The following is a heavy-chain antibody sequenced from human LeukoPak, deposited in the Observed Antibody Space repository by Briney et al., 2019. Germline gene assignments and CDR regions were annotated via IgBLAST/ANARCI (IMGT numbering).Heavy chain of an antibody. CDR3: ARGPYYYYMDV. V-gene: IGHV4-59*12. CDR1: GGSFSGYY. Sequence: SETLSLTCAVYGGSFSGYYWSWIRQPPGKGLEWIGYIYYSGSTYYNPSLKSRVTISVDTSKNQFSLKLSSVTAADTAVYYCARGPYYYYMDVWGKGTTVTVSS. J-gene: IGHJ6*03. CDR2: IYYSGST.